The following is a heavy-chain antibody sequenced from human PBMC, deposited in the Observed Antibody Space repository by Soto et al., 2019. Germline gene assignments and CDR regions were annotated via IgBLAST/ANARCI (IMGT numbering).Heavy chain of an antibody. CDR2: ISYDGSNK. CDR3: AKDRDDFWSGYYSLLWY. V-gene: IGHV3-30*18. Sequence: GGSLRLSCAASGFTFSSYGMHWVRQAPGKGLEWVAVISYDGSNKYYADSVKGRFTISRDNSKNTLYLQMNSLRAEDTAVYYCAKDRDDFWSGYYSLLWYWGQGTLVTVSS. D-gene: IGHD3-3*01. CDR1: GFTFSSYG. J-gene: IGHJ4*02.